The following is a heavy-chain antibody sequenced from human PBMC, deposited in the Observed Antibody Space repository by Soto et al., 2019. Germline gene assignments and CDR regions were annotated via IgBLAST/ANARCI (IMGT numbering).Heavy chain of an antibody. CDR1: GFTFSSHA. D-gene: IGHD1-26*01. V-gene: IGHV3-23*01. J-gene: IGHJ4*02. CDR2: LSDSGGSI. Sequence: GGSLRLSCTASGFTFSSHAMTWVRQAPGKGLEWVSGLSDSGGSIYYADSVKGRFTISRDNSMNTLYLQMKTLRAEDTAVYYCAREGLSLGLLWGQGTLVTVSS. CDR3: AREGLSLGLL.